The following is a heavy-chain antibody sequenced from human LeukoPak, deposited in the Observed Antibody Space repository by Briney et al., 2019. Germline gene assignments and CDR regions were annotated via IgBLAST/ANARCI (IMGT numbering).Heavy chain of an antibody. CDR3: AKHYGDYENWFDP. V-gene: IGHV3-53*01. CDR1: GFTVSSNY. CDR2: IYSGGST. Sequence: GGSLRLSCAASGFTVSSNYMSWVRQAPGKGLEWVSVIYSGGSTYYADSVKGRFTISRDNSKNTLYLQMNSLRAEDTAVYYCAKHYGDYENWFDPWGQGTLVTVSS. J-gene: IGHJ5*02. D-gene: IGHD4-17*01.